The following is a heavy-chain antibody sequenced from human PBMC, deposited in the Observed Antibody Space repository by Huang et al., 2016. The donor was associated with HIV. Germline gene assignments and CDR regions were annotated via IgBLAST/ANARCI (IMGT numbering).Heavy chain of an antibody. CDR3: VRDPRIQSWLNYFDY. CDR1: GFTFSVYW. CDR2: INSDVSSS. J-gene: IGHJ4*02. D-gene: IGHD3-22*01. Sequence: EVQLVESWGGLVQTGGSLRLSCAASGFTFSVYWMHCVRQAPVKGLVWVSRINSDVSSSGYADSVKGRCTITRDNAKNTLYLQMNSLRSEDTAVYYCVRDPRIQSWLNYFDYWGQGTLVSVSS. V-gene: IGHV3-74*01.